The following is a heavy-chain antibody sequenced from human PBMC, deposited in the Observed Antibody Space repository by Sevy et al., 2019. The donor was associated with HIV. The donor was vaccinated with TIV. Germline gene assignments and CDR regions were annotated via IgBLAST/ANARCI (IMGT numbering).Heavy chain of an antibody. J-gene: IGHJ4*02. D-gene: IGHD3-10*01. CDR2: ITGTGGDA. Sequence: GGSLRLSCTPSGFSFNSYALTWVRQAPGRGLEWVSSITGTGGDAYYADSVRGRFTISRDNFKNILYLQMDSLRVEDTAVYYCAEVRGSGRFDFDYWDQGTLVTVSS. V-gene: IGHV3-23*01. CDR1: GFSFNSYA. CDR3: AEVRGSGRFDFDY.